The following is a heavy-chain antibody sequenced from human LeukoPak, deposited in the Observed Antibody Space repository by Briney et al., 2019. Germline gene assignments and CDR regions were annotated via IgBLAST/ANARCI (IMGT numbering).Heavy chain of an antibody. CDR2: ISAYNGNT. Sequence: ASVKVSCKASGYTFTNYGISWVRQAPGQGLEWMGWISAYNGNTNYAQKLQGRVTMTTDTSTSTAYMELRSLRSDDTAVYYCARGGLYCSGGSCYSSWYYFDYWGQGTLVTVSS. CDR1: GYTFTNYG. CDR3: ARGGLYCSGGSCYSSWYYFDY. V-gene: IGHV1-18*01. D-gene: IGHD2-15*01. J-gene: IGHJ4*02.